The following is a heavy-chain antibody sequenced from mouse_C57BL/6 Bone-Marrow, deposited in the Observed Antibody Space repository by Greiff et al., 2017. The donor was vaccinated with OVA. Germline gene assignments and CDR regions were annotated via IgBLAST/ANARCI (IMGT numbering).Heavy chain of an antibody. V-gene: IGHV1-64*01. CDR3: ARHYCYGNVYWYFDV. D-gene: IGHD1-1*01. CDR2: IHPNSGST. J-gene: IGHJ1*03. CDR1: GYTFTSYW. Sequence: VQLQQPGAELVKPGASVKLSCKASGYTFTSYWMHWVKQRPGQGLEWIGMIHPNSGSTNYNEKFKSKATLTVDKSSSTAYMQLSSLTSEDSAVYYCARHYCYGNVYWYFDVWGTGTTVTVSS.